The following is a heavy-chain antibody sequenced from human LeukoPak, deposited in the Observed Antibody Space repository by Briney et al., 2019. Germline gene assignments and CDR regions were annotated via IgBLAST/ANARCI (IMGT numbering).Heavy chain of an antibody. CDR2: ISPSGDIR. Sequence: PGGSLRLSCAASGFSFRSHGMNWVRQAPGKGLEWVSGISPSGDIRYYADSVKGQFTISRDNSKNTVYLQMNSLRAEDTAIYYCAKDDAWGRFQYWGQGTLVTVSS. V-gene: IGHV3-23*01. D-gene: IGHD3-16*01. J-gene: IGHJ1*01. CDR1: GFSFRSHG. CDR3: AKDDAWGRFQY.